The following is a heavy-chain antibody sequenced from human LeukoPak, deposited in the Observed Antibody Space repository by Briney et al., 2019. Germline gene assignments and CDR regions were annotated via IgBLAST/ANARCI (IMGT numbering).Heavy chain of an antibody. V-gene: IGHV3-7*01. J-gene: IGHJ4*02. D-gene: IGHD3-22*01. CDR1: GFIFSTYW. CDR2: IKEDGSDK. Sequence: GGSLRLSCAASGFIFSTYWMSWVRQAPRKGLEWVANIKEDGSDKYYVDSVKGRFTISRDNIKNSLYLQMNSLRAEDTAVYYCARLTYDSSGYYYPSWDYWGQGTLVTVSS. CDR3: ARLTYDSSGYYYPSWDY.